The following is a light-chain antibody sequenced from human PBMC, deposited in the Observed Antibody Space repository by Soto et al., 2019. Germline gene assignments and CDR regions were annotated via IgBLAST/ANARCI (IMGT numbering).Light chain of an antibody. J-gene: IGKJ1*01. CDR3: QQYNKWPPWT. Sequence: EIVMTQSPATLSVSPGERATLSCRASQSVRNKLAWYQQKPGLPPRLLIYAASTRATGIPARFSGNGSETEFTLTIDSLQSEDYALYYCQQYNKWPPWTFGQGTKVEIK. CDR2: AAS. CDR1: QSVRNK. V-gene: IGKV3-15*01.